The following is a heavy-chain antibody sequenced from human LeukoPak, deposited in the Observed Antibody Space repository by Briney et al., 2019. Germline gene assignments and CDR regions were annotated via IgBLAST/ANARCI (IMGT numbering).Heavy chain of an antibody. D-gene: IGHD6-13*01. J-gene: IGHJ4*02. V-gene: IGHV3-23*01. CDR3: AIAAAGTEDFDY. CDR1: GFTFSSYA. CDR2: SGSGGST. Sequence: GGSLRLSCAASGFTFSSYAMSWVRQTPGKGLEWVSASGSGGSTYYADSVKGRFTISRDNSKNTLYLQMNSLRAEDTAVYYCAIAAAGTEDFDYWGQGTLVTVYS.